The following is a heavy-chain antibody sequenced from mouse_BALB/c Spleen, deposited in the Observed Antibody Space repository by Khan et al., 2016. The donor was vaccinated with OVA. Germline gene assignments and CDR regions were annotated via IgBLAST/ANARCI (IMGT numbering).Heavy chain of an antibody. D-gene: IGHD2-4*01. CDR2: ISSGSATI. J-gene: IGHJ1*01. V-gene: IGHV5-17*02. CDR3: ARSRITTCSIDY. CDR1: GFTFSSFG. Sequence: EVELVESGGGLVQPGGSRKLSCAASGFTFSSFGMHWVRQAPEKGLEWVAYISSGSATIYYADTVKGRVIISRDNRKDTLFLQMTSLRSEDTGIYACARSRITTCSIDYWGAGTTVTVSS.